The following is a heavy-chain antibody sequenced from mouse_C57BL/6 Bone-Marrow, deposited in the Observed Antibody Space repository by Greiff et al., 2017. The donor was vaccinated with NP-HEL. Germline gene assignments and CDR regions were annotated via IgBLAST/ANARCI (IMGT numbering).Heavy chain of an antibody. Sequence: VMLVESGAELARPGASVKLSCKASGYTFTSYGISWVKQRTGQGLEWIGEIYPRSGNTYYNEKFKGKATLTADQSSSTAYMELRSLTSEDSAVYFCARWGTTVVGDAMDYWGQGTSVTVSS. CDR2: IYPRSGNT. CDR1: GYTFTSYG. J-gene: IGHJ4*01. D-gene: IGHD1-1*01. CDR3: ARWGTTVVGDAMDY. V-gene: IGHV1-81*01.